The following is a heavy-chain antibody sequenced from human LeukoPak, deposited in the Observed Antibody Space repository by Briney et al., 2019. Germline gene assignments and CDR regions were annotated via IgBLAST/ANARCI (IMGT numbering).Heavy chain of an antibody. Sequence: GGSLRLSCAASGFTFSTYSMNWVRQAPGKGLEWVSSISSNNRYIYYADSVKGRFTISRDNAKNSLYLQMNSLRAEDTAVYYCARDLTDDFWSGYHFDYWGQGTLVTISS. D-gene: IGHD3-3*01. CDR2: ISSNNRYI. V-gene: IGHV3-21*01. CDR1: GFTFSTYS. J-gene: IGHJ4*02. CDR3: ARDLTDDFWSGYHFDY.